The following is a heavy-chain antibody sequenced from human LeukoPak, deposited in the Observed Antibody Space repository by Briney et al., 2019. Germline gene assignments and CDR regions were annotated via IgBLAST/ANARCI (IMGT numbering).Heavy chain of an antibody. CDR1: GYTFTSNY. CDR2: INPSGGTT. Sequence: GASVKVSCKASGYTFTSNYMYWVRQAPGQGLEWMGIINPSGGTTRYAQKFQGRVTMTRDTSTSTLYMELSSLRSEDTAVYYCTRGVGVTIFGVRGQAFDIWDQGTMVTVSS. CDR3: TRGVGVTIFGVRGQAFDI. J-gene: IGHJ3*02. D-gene: IGHD3-3*01. V-gene: IGHV1-46*03.